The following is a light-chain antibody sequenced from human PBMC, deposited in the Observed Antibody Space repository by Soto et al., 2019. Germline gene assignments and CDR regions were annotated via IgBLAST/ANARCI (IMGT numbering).Light chain of an antibody. V-gene: IGKV1-39*01. J-gene: IGKJ5*01. Sequence: DIQMTQSPSSLSASVGDRVTITCRASQTIRKYLNWYQQKPRKAPKLLIYTASRLQSGVPSRFNGSGSETDYTLTINNLRPEDFATYYCQQSYSTPPITFGQGTRLEIK. CDR2: TAS. CDR3: QQSYSTPPIT. CDR1: QTIRKY.